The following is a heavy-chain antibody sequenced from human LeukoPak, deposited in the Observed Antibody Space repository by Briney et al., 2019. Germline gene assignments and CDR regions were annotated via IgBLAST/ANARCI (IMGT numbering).Heavy chain of an antibody. V-gene: IGHV4-4*02. D-gene: IGHD6-13*01. CDR1: GGSISSSNW. J-gene: IGHJ4*02. CDR3: ARGMGDSSSWYPFDY. Sequence: SETLSLTCAVSGGSISSSNWWSWVRQPPGKGLEWIGEINHSGSTNYNPSLQSRITISVDKSKNQFSLKLSSVTAADTAVYYCARGMGDSSSWYPFDYWGQGTLVTVSS. CDR2: INHSGST.